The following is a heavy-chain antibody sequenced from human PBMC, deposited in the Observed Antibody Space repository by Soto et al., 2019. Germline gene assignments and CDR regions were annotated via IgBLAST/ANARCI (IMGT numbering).Heavy chain of an antibody. CDR1: GYTFTSYG. V-gene: IGHV1-18*01. J-gene: IGHJ2*01. D-gene: IGHD6-6*01. Sequence: QVQLVQYGAEVKKPGASVKVSCKASGYTFTSYGISWVRQAPGQGLEWMGWISAYNGNTNYAQKLQGRVTMTTDTSTGTAYMELRSLRSDDTAVYYCARVARIAARPPSWYFDLWGRGTLVTVSS. CDR2: ISAYNGNT. CDR3: ARVARIAARPPSWYFDL.